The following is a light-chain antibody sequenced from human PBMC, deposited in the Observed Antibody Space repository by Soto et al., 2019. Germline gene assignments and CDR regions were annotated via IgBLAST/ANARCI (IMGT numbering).Light chain of an antibody. CDR2: DVS. Sequence: QSALTQPASVSGSPGQSITISCTGTSSDVGGYNYVSGYQQRPGKAPKLMMYDVSNRPSGVSNRFSGSKSGNTASLTISGLQAEDEADYYCSSYTSSSTLDVFGTGTKVTVL. CDR3: SSYTSSSTLDV. CDR1: SSDVGGYNY. J-gene: IGLJ1*01. V-gene: IGLV2-14*01.